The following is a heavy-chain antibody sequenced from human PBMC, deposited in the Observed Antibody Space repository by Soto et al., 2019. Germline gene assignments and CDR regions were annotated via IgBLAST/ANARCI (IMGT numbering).Heavy chain of an antibody. D-gene: IGHD3-22*01. CDR1: GYTFTSYA. Sequence: ASVKVSCKASGYTFTSYAMHWVRQASGQRLEWMGWINAGNGNTKYSQKFQGRATITRDTSASTAYMELSSLRSEDTAVYYCARATMIVVRYGMDVWGQGTTVTVSS. CDR3: ARATMIVVRYGMDV. CDR2: INAGNGNT. V-gene: IGHV1-3*01. J-gene: IGHJ6*02.